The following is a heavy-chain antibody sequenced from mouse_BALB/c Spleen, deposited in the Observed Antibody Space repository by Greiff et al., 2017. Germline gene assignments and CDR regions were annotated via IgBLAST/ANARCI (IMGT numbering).Heavy chain of an antibody. V-gene: IGHV1-14*01. J-gene: IGHJ1*01. CDR3: ARSPFYYYGSSFWYFDV. Sequence: VQLQQSGPELVKPGASVKMSCKASGYTFTSYVMHWVKQKPGQGLEWIGYINPYNDGTKYNEKFKGKATLTSDKSSSTAYMELSSLTSEDSAVYYCARSPFYYYGSSFWYFDVWGAGTTVTVSS. CDR1: GYTFTSYV. CDR2: INPYNDGT. D-gene: IGHD1-1*01.